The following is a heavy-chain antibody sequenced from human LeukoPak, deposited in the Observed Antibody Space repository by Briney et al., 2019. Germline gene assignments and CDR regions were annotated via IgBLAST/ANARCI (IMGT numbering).Heavy chain of an antibody. D-gene: IGHD3-9*01. Sequence: GGSLRLSCAASGFTFSSYWMHWVRQAPGKGLVWVSRINSDGSSTSYADSVKGRFTISRDNAKNTLYLQMNSLRAEDTAVYYCARALSPVLRYFDWLSHYYYYGMGVWGQGTTVTVSS. CDR1: GFTFSSYW. CDR3: ARALSPVLRYFDWLSHYYYYGMGV. J-gene: IGHJ6*02. CDR2: INSDGSST. V-gene: IGHV3-74*01.